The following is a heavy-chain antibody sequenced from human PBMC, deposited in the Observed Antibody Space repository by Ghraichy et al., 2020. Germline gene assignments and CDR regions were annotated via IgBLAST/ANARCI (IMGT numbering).Heavy chain of an antibody. CDR2: IKQDGSEK. J-gene: IGHJ6*02. V-gene: IGHV3-7*03. CDR1: GFTFSSYW. CDR3: AREGVMYYDFWSGYPLYGMDV. Sequence: LTCAASGFTFSSYWMSWVRQAPGKGLEWVANIKQDGSEKYYVDSVKGRFTISRDNAKNSLYLQMNSLRAEDTAVYYCAREGVMYYDFWSGYPLYGMDVWGQGTTVTVSS. D-gene: IGHD3-3*01.